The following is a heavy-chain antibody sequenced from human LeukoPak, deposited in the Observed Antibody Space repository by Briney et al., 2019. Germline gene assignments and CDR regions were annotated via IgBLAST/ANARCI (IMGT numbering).Heavy chain of an antibody. CDR1: GYTLTELS. Sequence: ASVKVSCKVSGYTLTELSMHWVRQAPGKGLEWMGGFDPEDGETIYAQKFQGRVTMTEDTSTDTAYMELSSLRSEDTAVYYCATGSPRYYDFWSVSGAFDIWGQGTMVTVSS. CDR2: FDPEDGET. D-gene: IGHD3-3*01. CDR3: ATGSPRYYDFWSVSGAFDI. V-gene: IGHV1-24*01. J-gene: IGHJ3*02.